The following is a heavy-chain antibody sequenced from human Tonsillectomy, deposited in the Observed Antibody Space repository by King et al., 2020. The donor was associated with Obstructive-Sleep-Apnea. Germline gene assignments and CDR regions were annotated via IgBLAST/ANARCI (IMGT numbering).Heavy chain of an antibody. Sequence: VQLVESGGGLVQPGGSLRLSCAASGFTFRSSWMSGVRQAPGKGRECVATINDDGKETYYVDSLKGRYTISRDNVKNSLYLQMSSLRAEDPAVYSCARQATHSVEYWGQGTLVTVSS. CDR1: GFTFRSSW. J-gene: IGHJ4*02. CDR2: INDDGKET. V-gene: IGHV3-7*01. CDR3: ARQATHSVEY.